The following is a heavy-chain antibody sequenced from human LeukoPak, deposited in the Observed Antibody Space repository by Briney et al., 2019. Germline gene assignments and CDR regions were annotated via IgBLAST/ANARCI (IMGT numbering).Heavy chain of an antibody. V-gene: IGHV3-74*01. CDR3: ARESGIAAALDL. Sequence: GGSLRLSCAASGFTFSSYWMHWVRQAPGKGLVWVSRINTDGSSTSYADSVKGRFTISRDNAKNTLYLQMNSLRAEDTAVYYCARESGIAAALDLWGQGALVTVSS. CDR1: GFTFSSYW. CDR2: INTDGSST. D-gene: IGHD6-13*01. J-gene: IGHJ5*02.